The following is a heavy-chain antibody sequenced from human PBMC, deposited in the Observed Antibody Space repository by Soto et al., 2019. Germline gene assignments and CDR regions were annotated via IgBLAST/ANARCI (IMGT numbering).Heavy chain of an antibody. D-gene: IGHD1-26*01. J-gene: IGHJ4*02. CDR2: ISSSSSTI. CDR3: ARDPPYSGSYLDDY. Sequence: EVQLVESEGGLVQPGGSLRLSCAASGFTFSSYSMNWVRQAPGKGLEWVSYISSSSSTIYYADSVKGRFTISRDNAKNSLYLQMNSLRDEDTAVYYCARDPPYSGSYLDDYWGQGTLVTVSS. CDR1: GFTFSSYS. V-gene: IGHV3-48*02.